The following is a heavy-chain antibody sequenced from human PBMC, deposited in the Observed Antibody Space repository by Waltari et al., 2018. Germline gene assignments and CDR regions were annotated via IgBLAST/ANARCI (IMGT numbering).Heavy chain of an antibody. CDR3: ARGSQRGYSYGHHYYYYMDV. CDR2: IYYSGST. D-gene: IGHD5-18*01. J-gene: IGHJ6*03. V-gene: IGHV4-59*01. CDR1: GGSISSYY. Sequence: QVQLQESGPGLVKPSETLSLTCTVSGGSISSYYWSWIRQPPGKGLEWIGYIYYSGSTNYNPSLKSRVTISVDTSKNQFSLKLSSVTAADTAVYYCARGSQRGYSYGHHYYYYMDVWGKGTTVTVSS.